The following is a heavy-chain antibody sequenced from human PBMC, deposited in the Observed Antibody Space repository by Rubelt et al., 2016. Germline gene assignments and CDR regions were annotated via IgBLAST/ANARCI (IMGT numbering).Heavy chain of an antibody. CDR2: IYTSGST. CDR1: GGSISSYY. CDR3: ARAQDRGYSYSGAFDI. D-gene: IGHD5-18*01. Sequence: QVQLQVSGPGLVKPSETLSLTCTVSGGSISSYYWRWIRQPAGKGLEWIGRIYTSGSTNYNPSLKSQVTRSVDTSKNRFSLKLSSVTAADTAVYYCARAQDRGYSYSGAFDIWGQGTMVTVSS. J-gene: IGHJ3*02. V-gene: IGHV4-4*07.